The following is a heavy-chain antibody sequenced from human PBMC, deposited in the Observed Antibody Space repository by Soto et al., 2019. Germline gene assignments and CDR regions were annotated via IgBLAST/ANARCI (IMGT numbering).Heavy chain of an antibody. CDR2: ISVYNGNT. CDR1: GYSFTSYG. CDR3: ARDPQYSGSLSGGGDAFGI. D-gene: IGHD1-26*01. V-gene: IGHV1-18*01. Sequence: GASVKVSCKASGYSFTSYGITWVRQAPGQGLEWIGWISVYNGNTHYAESLQGRVTMTTDTSTSTAYMELRSLTSDDTAMYYCARDPQYSGSLSGGGDAFGIWGQGTMVTVSS. J-gene: IGHJ3*02.